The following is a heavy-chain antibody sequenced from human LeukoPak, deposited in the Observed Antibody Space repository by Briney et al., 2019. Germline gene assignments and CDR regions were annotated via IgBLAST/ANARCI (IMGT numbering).Heavy chain of an antibody. J-gene: IGHJ6*02. D-gene: IGHD3-3*01. Sequence: GGSLRLSCAASGFTFSSYVMGWVRQAPGKAPEWVSAISGSGGNTYYADSVKGRFTISRDNSKNSLYLQMNSLRAEDTAVYYCARDPLETAIFGVVIQNGMDVWGQGTTVTVSS. CDR2: ISGSGGNT. CDR1: GFTFSSYV. CDR3: ARDPLETAIFGVVIQNGMDV. V-gene: IGHV3-23*01.